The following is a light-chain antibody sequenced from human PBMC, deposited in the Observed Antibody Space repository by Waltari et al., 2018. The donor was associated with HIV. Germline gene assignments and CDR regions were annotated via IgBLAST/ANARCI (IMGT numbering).Light chain of an antibody. CDR3: QQSYSTPQVT. CDR2: AAS. Sequence: TQMTQSPSSLSASVGDSLTITCRESQSISSYVNWDQQKPGKAPKLLIYAASSLQSGVPSRFSGSGSGTDFTLTISSLQPEDFATYYCQQSYSTPQVTFGQGTRLEIK. V-gene: IGKV1-39*01. J-gene: IGKJ5*01. CDR1: QSISSY.